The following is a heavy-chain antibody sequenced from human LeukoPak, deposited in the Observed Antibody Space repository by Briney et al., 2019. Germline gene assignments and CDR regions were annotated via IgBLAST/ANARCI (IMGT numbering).Heavy chain of an antibody. V-gene: IGHV4-34*01. CDR3: ARGLPNLYYCDSSGYYFYFDY. CDR1: GGSFSGYY. J-gene: IGHJ4*02. D-gene: IGHD3-22*01. CDR2: INHSGST. Sequence: SETLSLTCAVYGGSFSGYYWSWIRQPPGKGLEWIGEINHSGSTNYNPSLKSRVTISVGTSKNQFSLKLSSVTAADTAVYYCARGLPNLYYCDSSGYYFYFDYWGQGTLVTVSS.